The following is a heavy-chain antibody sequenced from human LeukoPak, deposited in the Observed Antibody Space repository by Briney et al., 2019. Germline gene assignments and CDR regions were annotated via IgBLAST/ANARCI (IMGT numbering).Heavy chain of an antibody. Sequence: SETLSLTCAVYGGSFSGYYWSWIRQPPGKGLEWIGEINHSGSTNYNLSLKSRVTISVDTSKNQFSLKLSSVTAADTAVYYCARAHRRFDPWGQGTLVTVSS. CDR2: INHSGST. CDR3: ARAHRRFDP. J-gene: IGHJ5*02. V-gene: IGHV4-34*01. CDR1: GGSFSGYY.